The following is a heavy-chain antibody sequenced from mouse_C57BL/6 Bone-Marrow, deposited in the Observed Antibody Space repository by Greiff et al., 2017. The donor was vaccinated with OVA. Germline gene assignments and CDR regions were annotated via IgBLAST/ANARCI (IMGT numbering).Heavy chain of an antibody. V-gene: IGHV5-16*01. Sequence: EVKLVESAGGLVQPGSSMKLSCTASGFTFSDYYMAWVRQVPEKGLEWVANINYDGSSTYYLDSLKSRFIISRDNAKNILYLQMSSLKSEDTATYYCARVDYYGSSPWFAYWGQGTLVTVSA. J-gene: IGHJ3*01. CDR3: ARVDYYGSSPWFAY. D-gene: IGHD1-1*01. CDR1: GFTFSDYY. CDR2: INYDGSST.